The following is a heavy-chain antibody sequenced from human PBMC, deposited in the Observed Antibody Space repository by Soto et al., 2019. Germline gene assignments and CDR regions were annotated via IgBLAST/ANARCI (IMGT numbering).Heavy chain of an antibody. Sequence: GSLRLSCAASGFTFSSYSMNWVRQAPGKGLEWVSSISSSSSYIYYADSVKGRFTISRDNAKNSLYLQMNSLRAEDTAVYYCARDFTSTTIYSGYDGDYWGQGTPVTVSS. CDR3: ARDFTSTTIYSGYDGDY. D-gene: IGHD5-12*01. CDR2: ISSSSSYI. CDR1: GFTFSSYS. V-gene: IGHV3-21*01. J-gene: IGHJ4*02.